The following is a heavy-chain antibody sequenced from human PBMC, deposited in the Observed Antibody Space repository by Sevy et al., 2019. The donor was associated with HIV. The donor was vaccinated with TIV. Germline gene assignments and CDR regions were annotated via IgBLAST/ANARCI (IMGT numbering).Heavy chain of an antibody. V-gene: IGHV3-33*08. J-gene: IGHJ4*02. D-gene: IGHD2-21*02. CDR2: IWYDGTIK. Sequence: GGSLRLSCAASGFTFSSYVMHWVRQAPGKGLEWVALIWYDGTIKYYADSVKGRLTISRDNSKDTLFLQMNSLTPEATAVYYCARGGGYCGGDCYSIDYWGQGALVTVSS. CDR1: GFTFSSYV. CDR3: ARGGGYCGGDCYSIDY.